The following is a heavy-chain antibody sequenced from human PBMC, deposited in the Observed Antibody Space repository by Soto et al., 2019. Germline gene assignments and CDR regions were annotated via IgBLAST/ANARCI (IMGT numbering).Heavy chain of an antibody. CDR3: ARKAEGDYDFWSGPQYWGWFDP. CDR1: GGSISSSSYY. V-gene: IGHV4-39*07. Sequence: SETLSLTCTVSGGSISSSSYYWGWIRQPPGKGLEWIGSIYYSGSTYYNPSLKSRVTISVDTSKNQFSLKLSSVTAADTAVYYCARKAEGDYDFWSGPQYWGWFDPWGQGTLVTVSS. D-gene: IGHD3-3*01. J-gene: IGHJ5*02. CDR2: IYYSGST.